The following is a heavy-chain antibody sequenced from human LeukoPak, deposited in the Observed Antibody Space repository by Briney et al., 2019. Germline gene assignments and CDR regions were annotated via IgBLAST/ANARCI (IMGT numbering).Heavy chain of an antibody. CDR1: GGSISSGGYY. J-gene: IGHJ4*02. CDR3: ARGVDIVVVPAAGWIDY. V-gene: IGHV4-31*03. CDR2: IYYSGST. Sequence: SETLSLTCTVPGGSISSGGYYWSWIRQHPGKGLEWIGYIYYSGSTYYNPSLKSRVTISVDTSKNQFSLKLSSVTAADTAVYYCARGVDIVVVPAAGWIDYWGQGTLVTVYS. D-gene: IGHD2-2*03.